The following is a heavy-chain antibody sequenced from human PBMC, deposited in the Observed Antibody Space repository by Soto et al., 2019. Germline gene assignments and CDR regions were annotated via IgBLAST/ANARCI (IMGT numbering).Heavy chain of an antibody. CDR1: GFTFSRYG. D-gene: IGHD3-16*01. CDR3: ERGDDYVCGSMGYYGMDV. V-gene: IGHV3-33*01. CDR2: IWYDGSNK. Sequence: QVQLVESGGGVVQPGRSLRLSCAASGFTFSRYGMHWVRQAPGKGLEWVAVIWYDGSNKYYADSVKGRFTISRDNSKNTLYLQMNSLRAEDTAVYYCERGDDYVCGSMGYYGMDVWGQGTTVTVSS. J-gene: IGHJ6*02.